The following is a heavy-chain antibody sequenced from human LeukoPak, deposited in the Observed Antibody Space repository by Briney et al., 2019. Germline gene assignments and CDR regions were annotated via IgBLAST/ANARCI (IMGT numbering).Heavy chain of an antibody. D-gene: IGHD3-22*01. CDR2: IYYSGST. J-gene: IGHJ5*01. Sequence: NPSETLSLTCSVSGDSLSSVTHYWGWIRKSPGKGLEWLGSIYYSGSTHYNPSLKSRITLSVDTSRNHFSLQLRSVTAADTAVYYCARNSSGDGHQRRYKWFDSWGQGILVTVSP. CDR3: ARNSSGDGHQRRYKWFDS. CDR1: GDSLSSVTHY. V-gene: IGHV4-39*07.